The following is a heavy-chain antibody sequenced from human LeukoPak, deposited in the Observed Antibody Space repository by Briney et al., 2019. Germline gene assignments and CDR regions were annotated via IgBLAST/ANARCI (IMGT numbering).Heavy chain of an antibody. D-gene: IGHD3-16*01. CDR2: INPNSGGT. Sequence: GASVKVSCKASGYTFTGYYMHWVRQAPGRGLEWMGRINPNSGGTNYAQKFQGRVTMTRDTSISTAYMELSRLRSDDTALYYCARRRGEPNIFDYWGQGTLVTVSS. J-gene: IGHJ4*02. CDR1: GYTFTGYY. CDR3: ARRRGEPNIFDY. V-gene: IGHV1-2*06.